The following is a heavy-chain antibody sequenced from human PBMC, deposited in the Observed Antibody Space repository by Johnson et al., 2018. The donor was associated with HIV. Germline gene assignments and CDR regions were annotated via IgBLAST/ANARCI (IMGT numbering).Heavy chain of an antibody. J-gene: IGHJ3*02. Sequence: VKLVESGGGVVQPGRSLRLSCAASGFTFRSYGMHWVRQAPGKGLEWVADSVKGQFTISRDNAKNSLYLQMNSLRAEDTAVYYCARSIAVAGHDIWGQGTMVTVSS. CDR1: GFTFRSYG. V-gene: IGHV3-33*01. CDR3: ARSIAVAGHDI. D-gene: IGHD6-13*01.